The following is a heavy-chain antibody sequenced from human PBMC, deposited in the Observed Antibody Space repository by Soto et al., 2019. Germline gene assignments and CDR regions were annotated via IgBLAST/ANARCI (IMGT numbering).Heavy chain of an antibody. J-gene: IGHJ3*02. CDR1: GFTFSSYG. V-gene: IGHV3-33*01. Sequence: GGSLRLSCAASGFTFSSYGMHWVRQAPGKGLEWVAVIWYDGSNKYYADSVKGRFTISRDNSKNTLYLQMNSLRAEDTAVYYCARDLTVDTAQWLHLYDAFDIWGQGTMVTVSS. D-gene: IGHD5-18*01. CDR3: ARDLTVDTAQWLHLYDAFDI. CDR2: IWYDGSNK.